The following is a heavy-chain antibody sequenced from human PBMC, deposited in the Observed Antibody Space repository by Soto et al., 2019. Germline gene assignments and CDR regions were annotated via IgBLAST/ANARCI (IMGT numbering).Heavy chain of an antibody. V-gene: IGHV3-7*01. CDR3: VRVILELRKGYFDL. J-gene: IGHJ2*01. CDR1: AFTFRNYW. D-gene: IGHD3-3*01. Sequence: EVQLVESGGDLVQPGGSLRLSCAASAFTFRNYWMTWVRQAPGKGLEWVANIKEDGSEGYYVDSVRGRFTISRDNAKNSLYLQMNSLRAEDTAVYYCVRVILELRKGYFDLWGRGTLVTVSS. CDR2: IKEDGSEG.